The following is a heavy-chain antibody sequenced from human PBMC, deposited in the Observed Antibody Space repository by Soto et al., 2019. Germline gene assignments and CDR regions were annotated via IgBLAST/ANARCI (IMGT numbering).Heavy chain of an antibody. D-gene: IGHD3-10*01. V-gene: IGHV4-59*01. CDR3: ARENYYGSGTYFRLDV. Sequence: ETLSFTCTVSGDSISTYYWSWIRQPPGKGLEWIGYLYDSGSTHYNPSLKSRVTISVDTSKNQFSLKLTSVTAADTAVYYCARENYYGSGTYFRLDVWGQGTRVTVSS. CDR1: GDSISTYY. J-gene: IGHJ6*02. CDR2: LYDSGST.